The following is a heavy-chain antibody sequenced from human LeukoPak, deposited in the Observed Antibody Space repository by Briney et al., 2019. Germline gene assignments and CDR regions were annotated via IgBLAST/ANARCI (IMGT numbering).Heavy chain of an antibody. V-gene: IGHV4-34*01. D-gene: IGHD3-22*01. CDR1: GGSFNGYY. J-gene: IGHJ4*02. CDR3: ARDEGSDYYDSLDY. CDR2: INHSGST. Sequence: PSETLSLTCAVYGGSFNGYYCSWLRQPPGKGLEWIGEINHSGSTNYNPSLKSRVTISVDTSKNQFSLKLSSVTAADTAVYYCARDEGSDYYDSLDYWGQGTLVTVSS.